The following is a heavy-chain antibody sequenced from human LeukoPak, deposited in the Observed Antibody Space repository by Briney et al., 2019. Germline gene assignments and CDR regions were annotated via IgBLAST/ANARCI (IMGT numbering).Heavy chain of an antibody. J-gene: IGHJ4*02. CDR1: GGSISSYY. CDR3: ARRDRRHFDY. Sequence: SETLSLTCTVSGGSISSYYWSWIRQPPGKGLEWIGYIYYSGSTNYNPSLKSRVTISVDTSKNQFSLKLSSVTAADTAVYYCARRDRRHFDYWGQGTLVTVSS. CDR2: IYYSGST. V-gene: IGHV4-59*01. D-gene: IGHD3-22*01.